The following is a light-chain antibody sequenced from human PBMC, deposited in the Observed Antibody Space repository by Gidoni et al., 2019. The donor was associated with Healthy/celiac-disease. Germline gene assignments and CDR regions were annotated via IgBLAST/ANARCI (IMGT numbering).Light chain of an antibody. Sequence: DIQLTQSPSFLSASVGDRVTITCRASQGISSYLAWYQQIPGKAPKLLIYAASTLQSGVPSRFSGSGSGTEFTLTINSLHPEDFATYYCQQLNSYPPTFGGGTKVEIK. J-gene: IGKJ4*01. CDR2: AAS. V-gene: IGKV1-9*01. CDR3: QQLNSYPPT. CDR1: QGISSY.